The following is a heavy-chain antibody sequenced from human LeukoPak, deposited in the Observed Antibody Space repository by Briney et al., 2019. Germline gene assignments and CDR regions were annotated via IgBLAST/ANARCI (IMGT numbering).Heavy chain of an antibody. J-gene: IGHJ4*02. D-gene: IGHD6-13*01. Sequence: GSLRLSCAASGFIFSNFWMSWIRQPPGKGLEWIGSIYYSGSTYYNPSLKSRVTISVDTSKNQFSLKLSSVTAADTAVYYCARGLAAAGTFDYWGQGTLVTVSS. CDR3: ARGLAAAGTFDY. V-gene: IGHV4-39*07. CDR1: GFIFSNFW. CDR2: IYYSGST.